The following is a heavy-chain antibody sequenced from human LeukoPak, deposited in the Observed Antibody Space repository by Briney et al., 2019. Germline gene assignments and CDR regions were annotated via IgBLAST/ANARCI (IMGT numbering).Heavy chain of an antibody. CDR1: GFTFSKAW. CDR2: MSGCGDST. J-gene: IGHJ1*01. Sequence: GGSLRLSCAASGFTFSKAWMTWVRPAPGKGLDLLSGMSGCGDSTYYADSVKGRFTISRDNSKNTLYLQMNSLRAEDTAVYYCAKASGSGSPNDFQHWGQGTLVTVSS. D-gene: IGHD3-10*01. CDR3: AKASGSGSPNDFQH. V-gene: IGHV3-23*01.